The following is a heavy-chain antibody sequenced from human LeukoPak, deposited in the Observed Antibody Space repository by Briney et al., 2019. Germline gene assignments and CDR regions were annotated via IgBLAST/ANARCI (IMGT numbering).Heavy chain of an antibody. CDR3: ARVEARYDFWSGYLVNNWFDP. V-gene: IGHV4-30-2*01. Sequence: SEILPLTCAVSGGSISSGGYSWSWIRQPPGKGLEWIGYIYHSGSTYYNPSLKSRVTISVDRSKNQFSLKLSSVTAADTAVYYCARVEARYDFWSGYLVNNWFDPWGQGTLVTVSS. J-gene: IGHJ5*02. D-gene: IGHD3-3*01. CDR2: IYHSGST. CDR1: GGSISSGGYS.